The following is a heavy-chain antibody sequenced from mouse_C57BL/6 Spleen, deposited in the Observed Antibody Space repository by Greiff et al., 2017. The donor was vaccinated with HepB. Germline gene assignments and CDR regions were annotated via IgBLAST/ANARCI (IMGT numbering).Heavy chain of an antibody. CDR2: ISSGGSYT. D-gene: IGHD4-1*01. V-gene: IGHV5-6*02. J-gene: IGHJ3*01. CDR1: GFTFSSYG. Sequence: DVMLVESGGDLVKPGGSLKLSCAASGFTFSSYGMSWVRQTPDKRLEWVATISSGGSYTYYPDSVKGRFTISRDNAKNTLYLQMSSLKSEDTAMYYCARLGTAPFAYWGQGTLVTVSA. CDR3: ARLGTAPFAY.